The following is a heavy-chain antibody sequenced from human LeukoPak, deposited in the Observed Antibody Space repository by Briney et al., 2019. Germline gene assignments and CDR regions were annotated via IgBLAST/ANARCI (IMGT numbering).Heavy chain of an antibody. J-gene: IGHJ4*02. V-gene: IGHV4-59*12. CDR1: GGSISSYY. CDR3: ARAQDCSSTSCPVGFDY. CDR2: IYYSGST. Sequence: SETLSLTCTVSGGSISSYYWSWIRQPPGKGLEWIGYIYYSGSTNYNPSLKSRVTISVDTSKNQFSLKLSSVTAADTAVYYCARAQDCSSTSCPVGFDYWGQGTLVTVSS. D-gene: IGHD2-2*01.